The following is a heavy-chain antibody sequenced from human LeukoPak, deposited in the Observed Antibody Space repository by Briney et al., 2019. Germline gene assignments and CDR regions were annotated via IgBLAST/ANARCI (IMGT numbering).Heavy chain of an antibody. V-gene: IGHV3-23*01. J-gene: IGHJ4*02. CDR1: GFTFTTYA. CDR3: ARDRVDSSGYYYVDY. D-gene: IGHD3-22*01. CDR2: ISGSGAST. Sequence: GGSLRLSCAASGFTFTTYAMSWVRQAPGKGLEWVSVISGSGASTYSADSVKGRFTISRDNSKNTLYLQMNSLRAEDTAVYYCARDRVDSSGYYYVDYWGQGTLVTVSS.